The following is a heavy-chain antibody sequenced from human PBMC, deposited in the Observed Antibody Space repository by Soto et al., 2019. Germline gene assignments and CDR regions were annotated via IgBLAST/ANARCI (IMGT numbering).Heavy chain of an antibody. J-gene: IGHJ4*02. V-gene: IGHV4-34*01. CDR1: GGSFSGYY. Sequence: QVQLQQWGAGLLKPSETLSLTCAVYGGSFSGYYWSWIRQPPGKGLEWIGEINHSGSTNYNPSLKSRVTISVHTSKNQFPLKLSSVTAADTAVYYCARGALRPSIVVVGAATRRGFDYWGQGTLVTVSS. D-gene: IGHD2-15*01. CDR2: INHSGST. CDR3: ARGALRPSIVVVGAATRRGFDY.